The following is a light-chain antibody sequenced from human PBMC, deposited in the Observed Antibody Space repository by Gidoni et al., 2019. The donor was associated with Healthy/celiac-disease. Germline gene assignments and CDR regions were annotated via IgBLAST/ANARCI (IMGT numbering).Light chain of an antibody. V-gene: IGKV3-15*01. J-gene: IGKJ4*01. Sequence: DIVMTQSPATLSVSPGERATISCRASQSVSSNLAWYQQKPGQATRLLIYGASTRATGIPARFSGSGSVTEFTLTISSLQSEDFAVYYCQQYNNWPPLTFGGGTKVEIK. CDR3: QQYNNWPPLT. CDR1: QSVSSN. CDR2: GAS.